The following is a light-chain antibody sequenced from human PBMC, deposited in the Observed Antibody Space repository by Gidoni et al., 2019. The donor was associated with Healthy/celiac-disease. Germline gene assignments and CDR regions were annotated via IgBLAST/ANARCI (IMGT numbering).Light chain of an antibody. CDR1: QSVSSY. CDR3: QQRSNWPPWT. Sequence: TLSLSPGERAPLSCRASQSVSSYLAWYQQKPGQAPRLLIYDASNRATGIPARFSGSGSGIDFTLTISSLEPEDFAVYYCQQRSNWPPWTFGQGTKVEIK. V-gene: IGKV3-11*01. CDR2: DAS. J-gene: IGKJ1*01.